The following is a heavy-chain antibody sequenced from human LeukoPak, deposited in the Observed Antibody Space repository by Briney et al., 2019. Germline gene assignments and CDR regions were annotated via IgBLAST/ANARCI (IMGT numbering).Heavy chain of an antibody. CDR1: GFTFSSYA. Sequence: GGSLRLSCAASGFTFSSYAMHWVRQAPGKGLEWVAVISYDGSNKYYADSVKGRFTISRDNSKNTLYLQMNSLRAEDTAVYYCARDRGAGTAMVTRYNYWGQGTLVTVSS. D-gene: IGHD5-18*01. J-gene: IGHJ4*02. CDR2: ISYDGSNK. V-gene: IGHV3-30-3*01. CDR3: ARDRGAGTAMVTRYNY.